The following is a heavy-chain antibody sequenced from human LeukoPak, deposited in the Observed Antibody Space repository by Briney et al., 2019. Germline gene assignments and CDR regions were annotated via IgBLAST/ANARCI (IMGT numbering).Heavy chain of an antibody. CDR1: GGSISSHY. J-gene: IGHJ5*02. CDR2: IYYSGST. V-gene: IGHV4-59*11. D-gene: IGHD2-15*01. Sequence: SETLSLTCTVSGGSISSHYWSWIRQPPGKGLEWIGYIYYSGSTNYNPSLKSRVTISVDTSKNQFSLKLSSVTAADTAVYYCARDGGGGGFAFDPWGQGTLVTVSS. CDR3: ARDGGGGGFAFDP.